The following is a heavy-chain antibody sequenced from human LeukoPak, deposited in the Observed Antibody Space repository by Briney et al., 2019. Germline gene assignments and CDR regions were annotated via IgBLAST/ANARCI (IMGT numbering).Heavy chain of an antibody. V-gene: IGHV1-69*13. CDR2: IIPIFGTT. Sequence: GASVKVSCKGSGGTFSRYAISWVLRAPGQGLEWMGRIIPIFGTTIYAQKFQGRLTFTADESTSTAYMELSSLGSEDTAIYYCASGPGSYYKFEKWGQGTLVAVSS. CDR3: ASGPGSYYKFEK. CDR1: GGTFSRYA. J-gene: IGHJ4*02. D-gene: IGHD3-10*01.